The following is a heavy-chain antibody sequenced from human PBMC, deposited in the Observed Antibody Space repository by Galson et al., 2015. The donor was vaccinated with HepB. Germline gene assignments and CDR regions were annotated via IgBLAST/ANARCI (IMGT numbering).Heavy chain of an antibody. CDR2: IVVGSGNT. CDR1: GYTFTGYY. Sequence: SVKVSCKASGYTFTGYYMHWVRQARGQRLEWIGWIVVGSGNTNYAQKFQERVTITRDMSTSTAYMELSSLRSEDTAVYYCAADLNDILTGYDAFDIWGQGTMVTVSS. V-gene: IGHV1-58*02. J-gene: IGHJ3*02. D-gene: IGHD3-9*01. CDR3: AADLNDILTGYDAFDI.